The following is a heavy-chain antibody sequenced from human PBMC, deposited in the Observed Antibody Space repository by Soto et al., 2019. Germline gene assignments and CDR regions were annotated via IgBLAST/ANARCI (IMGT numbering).Heavy chain of an antibody. Sequence: GGSLRLSCAASGFTFSSYAMSWVRQAPGKGLEWVSTISGSGGSTYYADSVKGRFTISRDNSKNTLYLQMDSLRSEDAAVYYCAKHRMPRTTGDFDDYWGQGTLVTVSS. V-gene: IGHV3-23*01. CDR2: ISGSGGST. CDR3: AKHRMPRTTGDFDDY. D-gene: IGHD7-27*01. J-gene: IGHJ4*02. CDR1: GFTFSSYA.